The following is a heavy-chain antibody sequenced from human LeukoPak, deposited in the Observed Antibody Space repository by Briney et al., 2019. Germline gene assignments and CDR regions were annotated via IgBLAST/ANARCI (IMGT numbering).Heavy chain of an antibody. V-gene: IGHV5-51*01. CDR3: ARHHGSSPKAFDI. J-gene: IGHJ3*02. D-gene: IGHD2-2*03. CDR1: GYSFTSYW. Sequence: GESLKISCKGSGYSFTSYWIGWVRQMAGKSLEWMGIIYPGDSDTRYSPSFQGQVTISADKSITTAYLQWSSLKASDTAMYYCARHHGSSPKAFDIWGQGTMVTVSS. CDR2: IYPGDSDT.